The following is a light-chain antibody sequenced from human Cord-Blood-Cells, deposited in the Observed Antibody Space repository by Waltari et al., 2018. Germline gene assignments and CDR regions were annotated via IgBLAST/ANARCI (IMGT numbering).Light chain of an antibody. CDR3: SSYTSSSTWV. V-gene: IGLV2-14*03. CDR1: SSDAGGYNY. CDR2: DVS. J-gene: IGLJ3*02. Sequence: QSALTQPASVSGSPGQSITISCTGTSSDAGGYNYVSWYQQHPGKAPKPMIYDVSNWPSGVSNRFSGSKSGNTASRTISGLQAEDEADYYCSSYTSSSTWVFGGGTKLTVL.